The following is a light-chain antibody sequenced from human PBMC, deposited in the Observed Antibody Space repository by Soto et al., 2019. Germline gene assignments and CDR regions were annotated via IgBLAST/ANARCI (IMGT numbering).Light chain of an antibody. CDR1: RSDVGGYNY. CDR2: DVS. CDR3: SSYTSSSTLVV. J-gene: IGLJ2*01. Sequence: QSVLTQPASVSGSPGQWITISCTGTRSDVGGYNYVSWYQQHPGKAPKLMIYDVSNRPSGVSNRFSGSKSGNTASLTISGLQAEDEADYYCSSYTSSSTLVVFGGGTKVTVL. V-gene: IGLV2-14*01.